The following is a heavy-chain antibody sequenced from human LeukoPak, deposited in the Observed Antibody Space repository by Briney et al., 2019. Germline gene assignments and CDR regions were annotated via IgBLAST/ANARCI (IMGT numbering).Heavy chain of an antibody. J-gene: IGHJ4*02. Sequence: GGSLRLSCAASGFTLSNYAMTWVRQAPGKGLEWASDISGSGGSTYYADSVKGRFTNSRDSSKNTLYLQMNTLRAEDTAEYCCAKGASGYLPGYWGQGTLVTVSS. D-gene: IGHD3-22*01. CDR2: ISGSGGST. CDR3: AKGASGYLPGY. V-gene: IGHV3-23*01. CDR1: GFTLSNYA.